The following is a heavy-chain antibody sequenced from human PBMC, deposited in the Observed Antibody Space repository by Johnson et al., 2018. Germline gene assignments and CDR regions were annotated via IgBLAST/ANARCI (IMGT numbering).Heavy chain of an antibody. CDR2: ISYDGSNK. D-gene: IGHD3-10*01. CDR3: AKGQSYYYGWGSYFRYYYYYMDV. V-gene: IGHV3-30*18. CDR1: GFTFSSYG. J-gene: IGHJ6*03. Sequence: QVQLVESGGGVVQPGRSLRLSCAASGFTFSSYGMHWVRQAPGKGLEWVAVISYDGSNKYYADSVKGRFTISRDNSKNTLYLQMNSLKAGDTAVYYWAKGQSYYYGWGSYFRYYYYYMDVWGKGTTVTVSS.